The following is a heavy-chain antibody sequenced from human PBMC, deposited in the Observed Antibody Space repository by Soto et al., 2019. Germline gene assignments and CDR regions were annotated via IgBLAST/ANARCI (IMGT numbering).Heavy chain of an antibody. J-gene: IGHJ4*02. D-gene: IGHD6-13*01. Sequence: QVQLVESGGGVVQPGRSLRLSCAASGFTFSNYGMHWVRQAPGKGLEWVSVIWYDGSDKYYADSVKGRFTISRDNSKNTLYLQMNGLRTEDTAVYYCATDQGNYWGQGTLVTVSS. CDR2: IWYDGSDK. CDR3: ATDQGNY. CDR1: GFTFSNYG. V-gene: IGHV3-33*01.